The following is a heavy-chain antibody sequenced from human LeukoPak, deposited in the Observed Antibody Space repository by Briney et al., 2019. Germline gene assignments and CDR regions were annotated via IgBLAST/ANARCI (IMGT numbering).Heavy chain of an antibody. CDR3: ARGPYGGNYY. D-gene: IGHD4-23*01. CDR2: VYPGDSNT. CDR1: GYSFTNNW. Sequence: GESLKISCQGSGYSFTNNWIGWVRQMPGKGLEWMAIVYPGDSNTKYSPSFQGQVTISADRSISVAYLQWSSLKASDTAMYYCARGPYGGNYYWGQGTLVTVSS. J-gene: IGHJ4*02. V-gene: IGHV5-51*01.